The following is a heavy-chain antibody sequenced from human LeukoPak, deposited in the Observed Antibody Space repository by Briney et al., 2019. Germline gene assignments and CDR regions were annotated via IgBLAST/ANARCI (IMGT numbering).Heavy chain of an antibody. Sequence: SETLSLTCAVYGGSFSGYYWSWIRHPPGKGLEWLGEINHSGSTNYNPSLKSRVTISVDTSKNQFSLKLSSVTAADTAVYYCARAYYDFWSGYSRPNWFDPWGQGTLVTVSS. CDR1: GGSFSGYY. D-gene: IGHD3-3*01. CDR2: INHSGST. J-gene: IGHJ5*02. V-gene: IGHV4-34*01. CDR3: ARAYYDFWSGYSRPNWFDP.